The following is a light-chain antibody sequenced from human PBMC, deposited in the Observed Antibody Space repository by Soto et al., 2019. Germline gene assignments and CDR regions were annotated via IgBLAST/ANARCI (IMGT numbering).Light chain of an antibody. CDR3: CSYAGTSALV. Sequence: QSALTQPASVSGSPGQSITISCTGTNSDIGSYDLVSWYQQHPGKAPKLLIYEVSKRPSGLSNRCSGSKSGNTASLTLSGLQAEDGADYYCCSYAGTSALVFGGGTTLTVL. CDR2: EVS. J-gene: IGLJ2*01. V-gene: IGLV2-23*02. CDR1: NSDIGSYDL.